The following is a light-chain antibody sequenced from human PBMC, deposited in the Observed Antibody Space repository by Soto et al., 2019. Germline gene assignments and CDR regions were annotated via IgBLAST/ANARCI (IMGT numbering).Light chain of an antibody. CDR1: QSVSSN. J-gene: IGKJ5*01. CDR3: QQYNSWPPIT. V-gene: IGKV3-15*01. CDR2: GAS. Sequence: EIVMTQSPATLSVSPGERATLSCRASQSVSSNLAWYQQKPGQAPRLLIYGASTRATGIPARFSGSGSGTEFTLTISSLQSEDLAVYYRQQYNSWPPITFGQGTRLEIK.